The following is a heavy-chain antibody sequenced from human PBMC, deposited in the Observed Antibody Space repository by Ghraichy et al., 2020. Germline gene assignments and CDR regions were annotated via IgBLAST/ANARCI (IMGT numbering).Heavy chain of an antibody. D-gene: IGHD5-18*01. Sequence: LSLTCTVSGYSISSGYYWGWIRQPPGKGLEWIGSIYHSGSTYYNPSLKSRVTISVDTSKNQFSLKLSSVTAADTAVYYCARSDSYGNRLYYWGQGTLVTVSS. CDR3: ARSDSYGNRLYY. J-gene: IGHJ4*02. CDR1: GYSISSGYY. CDR2: IYHSGST. V-gene: IGHV4-38-2*02.